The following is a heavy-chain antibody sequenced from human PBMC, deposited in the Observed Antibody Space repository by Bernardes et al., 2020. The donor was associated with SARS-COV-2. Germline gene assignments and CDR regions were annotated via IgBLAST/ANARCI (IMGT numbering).Heavy chain of an antibody. Sequence: SLRLSCAASGFTFSNYGMHWVRQAPGKGPAWVASIWYDGRNKYYGDSVKGRFTIPRDNSKNTLYLQMNSQTGEDTAVFYCVRPRAITTWATDVPYWCQGALLPVSS. CDR3: VRPRAITTWATDVPY. D-gene: IGHD5-12*01. V-gene: IGHV3-33*01. J-gene: IGHJ4*02. CDR2: IWYDGRNK. CDR1: GFTFSNYG.